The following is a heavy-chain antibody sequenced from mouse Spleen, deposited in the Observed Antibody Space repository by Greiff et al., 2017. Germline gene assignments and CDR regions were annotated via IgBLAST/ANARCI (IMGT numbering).Heavy chain of an antibody. CDR2: INPSNGGT. CDR3: ARGIGHSYYGYKFAY. J-gene: IGHJ3*01. V-gene: IGHV1-53*01. CDR1: GYTFTSYW. Sequence: QVQLQQPGTELVKPGASVKLSCKASGYTFTSYWMHWVKQRPGQGLEWIGNINPSNGGTNYNEKFKSKAALTVDKSSSTAYMQLSSLTSEDSAVYYCARGIGHSYYGYKFAYWGQGTLVTVSA. D-gene: IGHD1-2*01.